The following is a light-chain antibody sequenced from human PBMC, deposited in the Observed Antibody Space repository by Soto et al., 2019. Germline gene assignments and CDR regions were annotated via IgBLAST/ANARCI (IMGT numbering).Light chain of an antibody. CDR3: AAWDDSLSAWV. Sequence: QSVLTQPPSESGTPGQRVTISCSGSSSNIGSNYVSWYQQLPGTAPKLLISSNNQRPSGVPDRFSGSKSGTSASLAISGLQSEDEADYYCAAWDDSLSAWVFGGGTKVTV. J-gene: IGLJ3*02. CDR1: SSNIGSNY. V-gene: IGLV1-47*02. CDR2: SNN.